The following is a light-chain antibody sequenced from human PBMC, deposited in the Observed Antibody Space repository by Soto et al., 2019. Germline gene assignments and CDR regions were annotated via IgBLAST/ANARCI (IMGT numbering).Light chain of an antibody. CDR1: SSNIGSNT. CDR3: VAWDDSLNGYVV. J-gene: IGLJ2*01. V-gene: IGLV1-44*01. CDR2: SNN. Sequence: QAVVTQPPSASGTPGQRVTISCSGSSSNIGSNTVNWYQQLPGTAPKLVIYSNNQRPSGVPDRFSGSKSGTSASLAISGLQSEDEADYYCVAWDDSLNGYVVFDGGTKVTVL.